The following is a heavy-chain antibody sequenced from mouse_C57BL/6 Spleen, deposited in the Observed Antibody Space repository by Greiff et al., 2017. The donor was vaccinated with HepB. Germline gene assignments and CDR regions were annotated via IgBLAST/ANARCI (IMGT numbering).Heavy chain of an antibody. D-gene: IGHD1-1*01. J-gene: IGHJ2*01. CDR2: IDPSDSYT. CDR1: GYTFTSYW. CDR3: ASRSRYGAPSLVY. Sequence: VQLQQPGAELVKPGASVKLSCKASGYTFTSYWMQWVKQRPGQGLEWIGEIDPSDSYTNYNQKFKGKATLTVDTSSSTAYVQLSSLTSEDSAVYLCASRSRYGAPSLVYGGQGTTLTV. V-gene: IGHV1-50*01.